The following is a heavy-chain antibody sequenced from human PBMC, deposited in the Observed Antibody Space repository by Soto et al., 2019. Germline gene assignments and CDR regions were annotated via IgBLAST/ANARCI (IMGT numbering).Heavy chain of an antibody. D-gene: IGHD6-6*01. CDR3: ARGRIAARRSY. Sequence: LRLSCAASGFTFSSYSMNWVRQAPGKGLEWVSSISSSSSYIYYADSVKGRFTISRDNTKNSLYLQMNSLRAEDTAVYYCARGRIAARRSYWGQGTLVTVSS. CDR1: GFTFSSYS. J-gene: IGHJ4*02. V-gene: IGHV3-21*01. CDR2: ISSSSSYI.